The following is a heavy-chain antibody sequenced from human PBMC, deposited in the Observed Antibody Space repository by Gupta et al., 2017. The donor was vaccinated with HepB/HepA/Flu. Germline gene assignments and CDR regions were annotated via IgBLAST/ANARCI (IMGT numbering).Heavy chain of an antibody. V-gene: IGHV3-23*01. Sequence: EVQLLESGGGLVQPGGSLRLSCPPSGFPFTNYPMTWVRQAPGKGLEWVASIIGDAGVSANYADSVRGRFIISRDNSKNTIYLQMNSLGAEDTALYYCAKDSHAYTYGEFDSWGQGTRVTVSS. J-gene: IGHJ4*02. CDR1: GFPFTNYP. D-gene: IGHD3-16*01. CDR2: IIGDAGVSA. CDR3: AKDSHAYTYGEFDS.